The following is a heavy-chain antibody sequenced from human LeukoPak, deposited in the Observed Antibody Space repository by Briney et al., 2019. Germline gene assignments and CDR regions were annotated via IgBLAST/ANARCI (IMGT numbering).Heavy chain of an antibody. J-gene: IGHJ5*02. D-gene: IGHD3-22*01. CDR3: ARAGEPDSSGYSLWSDP. V-gene: IGHV3-53*04. CDR2: IYSGGST. CDR1: GFTVSSNY. Sequence: GGSLRLSCAASGFTVSSNYMSWVRQAPGKGLEWVSVIYSGGSTYYADSVKGRFTISRHNSKNTLYLQMNSLRAEDTAVYYCARAGEPDSSGYSLWSDPWGQGTLVTVSS.